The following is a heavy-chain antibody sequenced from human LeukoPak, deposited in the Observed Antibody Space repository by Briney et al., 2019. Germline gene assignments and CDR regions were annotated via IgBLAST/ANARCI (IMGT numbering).Heavy chain of an antibody. D-gene: IGHD6-13*01. CDR3: TREGAAEAKNLDY. V-gene: IGHV1-46*01. Sequence: GASVKVSCKTSGYTFTNYLIHWVRQDPGLGHEWMGIINARRGSTRYAQKFQDRVVVTRDTSTSTVYMELSSLRSDDTAVYYCTREGAAEAKNLDYWGQGTLVTVSS. J-gene: IGHJ4*02. CDR1: GYTFTNYL. CDR2: INARRGST.